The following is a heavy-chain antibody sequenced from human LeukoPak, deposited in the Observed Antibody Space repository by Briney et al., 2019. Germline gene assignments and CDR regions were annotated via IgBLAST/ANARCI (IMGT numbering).Heavy chain of an antibody. CDR2: INPNSGGT. Sequence: ASVKVSCKASGYTFTGYYMHWVRQAPGQGLEWMGWINPNSGGTNYAQKFQGRVTMTRDTSISTAYMELSRLRSDDTAVYYCARGKLARYDWNYWFDPWGQGTLVTVSS. J-gene: IGHJ5*02. D-gene: IGHD1-7*01. CDR1: GYTFTGYY. V-gene: IGHV1-2*02. CDR3: ARGKLARYDWNYWFDP.